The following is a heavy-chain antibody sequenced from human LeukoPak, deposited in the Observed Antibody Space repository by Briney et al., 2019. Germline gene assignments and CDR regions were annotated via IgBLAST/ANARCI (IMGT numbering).Heavy chain of an antibody. D-gene: IGHD1-26*01. V-gene: IGHV3-48*03. CDR1: GFAFSSYE. CDR2: ISSSGSTI. Sequence: GGSLRLSCAASGFAFSSYEMNWVRQAPGKGLEWVSYISSSGSTIYYADSVKGRFTISRDNAKNSLYLQMNSLRVEDTAVYYCARDLPLSGSYPLSFDYWGQGTLVTVSS. J-gene: IGHJ4*02. CDR3: ARDLPLSGSYPLSFDY.